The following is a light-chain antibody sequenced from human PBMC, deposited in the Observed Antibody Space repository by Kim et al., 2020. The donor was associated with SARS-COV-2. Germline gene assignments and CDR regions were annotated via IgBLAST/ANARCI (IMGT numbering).Light chain of an antibody. CDR2: GNS. CDR3: QSYDTSLSAHVV. J-gene: IGLJ7*01. V-gene: IGLV1-40*01. Sequence: QSVLTQPPSVSGAPGQRITISCTGSSSNIGAGFDVHWYRQLPGTAPKLLISGNSNRPSGVPDRFSGSKSGTSASLAITGLQAEDEADYYCQSYDTSLSAHVVFGGGTQLTVL. CDR1: SSNIGAGFD.